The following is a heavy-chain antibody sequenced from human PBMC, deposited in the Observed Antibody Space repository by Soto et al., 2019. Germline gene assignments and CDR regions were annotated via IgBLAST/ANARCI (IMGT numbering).Heavy chain of an antibody. J-gene: IGHJ3*02. CDR3: KRGYCSVGSCAFDI. D-gene: IGHD2-15*01. CDR2: ITWNGVHT. CDR1: GFTFDDYA. V-gene: IGHV3-9*01. Sequence: EEQLVESGGALVQPGRSLRLSCAASGFTFDDYAMHWVRQVPGKGLEWVSFITWNGVHTAYADSIKGRLTISRDNAKNPLYLQMNRLTAEDTAFYYCKRGYCSVGSCAFDIWGQGTMVAVSS.